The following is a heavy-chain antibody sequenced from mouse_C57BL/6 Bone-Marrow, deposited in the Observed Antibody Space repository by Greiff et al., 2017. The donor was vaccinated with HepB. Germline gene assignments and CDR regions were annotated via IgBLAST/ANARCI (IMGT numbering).Heavy chain of an antibody. CDR1: GYTFTSYW. V-gene: IGHV1-69*01. Sequence: VQLQQPGAELVMPGASVKLSCKASGYTFTSYWMHWVKQRPGQGLEWIGEIDPSDSYTNYNQKFKGKSTLTVDKSSSTAYMQLSSLTSEDSAVYYCARRKAYGYDGDWFAYWGQGTLVTVSA. CDR2: IDPSDSYT. CDR3: ARRKAYGYDGDWFAY. J-gene: IGHJ3*01. D-gene: IGHD2-2*01.